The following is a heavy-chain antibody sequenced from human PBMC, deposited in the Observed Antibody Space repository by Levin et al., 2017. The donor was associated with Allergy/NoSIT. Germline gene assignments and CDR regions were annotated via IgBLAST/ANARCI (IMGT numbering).Heavy chain of an antibody. Sequence: PLASVKVSCKASGYIFTNYGISWVRQAPGHGLEWMGWVSGFDEDRNYAHSLHDRITLSRDTSTSTAYMELRSLRSDDTAVYFCTRDYSVTGDDCFDPWGQGTLVTVSS. V-gene: IGHV1-18*01. D-gene: IGHD4-11*01. CDR2: VSGFDEDR. J-gene: IGHJ5*02. CDR1: GYIFTNYG. CDR3: TRDYSVTGDDCFDP.